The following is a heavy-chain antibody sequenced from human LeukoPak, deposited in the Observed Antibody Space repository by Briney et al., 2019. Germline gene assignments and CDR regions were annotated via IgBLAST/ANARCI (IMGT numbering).Heavy chain of an antibody. V-gene: IGHV3-49*04. CDR3: TRCPHQYSSGWYAH. Sequence: GGSPRLSCTASGFTFGDYAMSWVRQAPGKGLEWVGFIRSKAYGGTTEYAASVKGRFTISRDDSKSIAYLQMNSLKTEDTAVYYCTRCPHQYSSGWYAHWGQGTLVTVSS. CDR1: GFTFGDYA. D-gene: IGHD6-19*01. CDR2: IRSKAYGGTT. J-gene: IGHJ4*02.